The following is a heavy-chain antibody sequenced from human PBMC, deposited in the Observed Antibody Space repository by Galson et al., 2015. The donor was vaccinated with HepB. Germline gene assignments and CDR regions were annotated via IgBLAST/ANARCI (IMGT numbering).Heavy chain of an antibody. Sequence: SLRLSCAASGFTFDDYGMSWVRQAPGKGLEWVSGINWNGGSTGYANSVKGRFTISRDNAKNSLYLQMNSLRAEDTALYHCAREGDLGGAFDIWGQGTMVTVSS. CDR1: GFTFDDYG. CDR2: INWNGGST. J-gene: IGHJ3*02. CDR3: AREGDLGGAFDI. V-gene: IGHV3-20*01. D-gene: IGHD3-16*01.